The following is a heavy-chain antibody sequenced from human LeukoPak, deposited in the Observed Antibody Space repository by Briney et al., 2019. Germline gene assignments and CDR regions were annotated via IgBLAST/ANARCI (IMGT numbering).Heavy chain of an antibody. J-gene: IGHJ4*02. V-gene: IGHV4-34*01. CDR2: INHGGST. Sequence: SETLSLTCAVYGGSLSGYYWSWIRQSPGKGLEWIGEINHGGSTNYNPSLRSRVTMSVDTSKNHFSLKLSSVTAADTAVYFCAREGRMSMGIEYWGQGTLVTVSS. CDR3: AREGRMSMGIEY. CDR1: GGSLSGYY. D-gene: IGHD4/OR15-4a*01.